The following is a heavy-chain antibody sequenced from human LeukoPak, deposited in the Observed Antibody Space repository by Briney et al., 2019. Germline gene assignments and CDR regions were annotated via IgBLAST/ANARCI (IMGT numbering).Heavy chain of an antibody. Sequence: PGGSLRLSCAASGFTFNSYAMSWVRQAPGKGLEWVSAISGSGGSTYYADSVKGRFTISRDNSKNTLYLQMNSLRAEDTAVYYCARAMIQSGLDFDYWGQGTLVTVSS. V-gene: IGHV3-23*01. D-gene: IGHD3/OR15-3a*01. CDR1: GFTFNSYA. CDR2: ISGSGGST. CDR3: ARAMIQSGLDFDY. J-gene: IGHJ4*02.